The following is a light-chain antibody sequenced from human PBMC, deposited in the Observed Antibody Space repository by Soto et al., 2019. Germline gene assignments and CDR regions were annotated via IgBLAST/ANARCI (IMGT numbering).Light chain of an antibody. V-gene: IGKV1-5*03. CDR1: QTISSW. CDR3: QHYNSYSEA. J-gene: IGKJ1*01. CDR2: KAS. Sequence: DIQMTQSPSTLSASVGDRVTITCRASQTISSWLAWYQQKPGKAPKLLIYKASTLKSGVPSRFSGSGSGTEFTLTISSLQPDDFATYYCQHYNSYSEAFGQVTKGEIK.